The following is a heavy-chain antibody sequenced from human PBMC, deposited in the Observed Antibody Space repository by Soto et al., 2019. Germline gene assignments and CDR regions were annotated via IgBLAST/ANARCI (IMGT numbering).Heavy chain of an antibody. CDR3: ARRGTTGTTFDY. J-gene: IGHJ4*02. CDR2: IYYSGST. V-gene: IGHV4-59*08. Sequence: PSQTLSLTCTVSGGSISSYYWSWIRQPPGKGLEWIGYIYYSGSTNYNPSLKSRVTISVDTSKNQFSLKLSSVTAADTAVYYCARRGTTGTTFDYWGQGTLVTVSS. CDR1: GGSISSYY. D-gene: IGHD1-1*01.